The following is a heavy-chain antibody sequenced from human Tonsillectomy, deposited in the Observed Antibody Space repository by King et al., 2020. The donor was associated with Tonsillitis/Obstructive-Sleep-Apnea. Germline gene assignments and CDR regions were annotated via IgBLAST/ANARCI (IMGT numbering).Heavy chain of an antibody. J-gene: IGHJ6*03. V-gene: IGHV3-33*01. D-gene: IGHD2-15*01. CDR1: GLRFSNYG. Sequence: VQLVESGGGVVQPGRSLRLSCAASGLRFSNYGMQWVRQAPGKGLEWVAVIFYDGSSKHYTDSVKGRFTISRDNSKNTLYLQMNSLRAEDTAAYYCARDALEVGHYDMDVWGTGTTVTVSS. CDR3: ARDALEVGHYDMDV. CDR2: IFYDGSSK.